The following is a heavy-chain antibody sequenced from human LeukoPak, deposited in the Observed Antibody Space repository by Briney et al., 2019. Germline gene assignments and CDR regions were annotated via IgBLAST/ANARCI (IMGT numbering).Heavy chain of an antibody. Sequence: PSETLSLTCTISGGSVSDYYWSWIRRPPGKGLEWIGYINYSGSANYNPSLKSRVTISVDTSKNQFSLKLSSVTAADTAVYYCARDIDGDYYVSGGNFDYWGQGTLVTVSS. D-gene: IGHD3-10*01. J-gene: IGHJ4*02. CDR2: INYSGSA. CDR3: ARDIDGDYYVSGGNFDY. CDR1: GGSVSDYY. V-gene: IGHV4-59*02.